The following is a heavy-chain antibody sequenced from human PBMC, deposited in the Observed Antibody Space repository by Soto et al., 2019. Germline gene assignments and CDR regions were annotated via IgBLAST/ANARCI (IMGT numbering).Heavy chain of an antibody. CDR1: GFTLSSHA. V-gene: IGHV3-30-3*01. J-gene: IGHJ4*02. Sequence: ESGGGVVQPGRSLRLSCAASGFTLSSHAMHWVRQPPGKGLEWVTLISYDGSNKYYADSVKGRFTISRDTSKNTLYLQMSSLRPEDTAVYYCARGQDHWGQGTLVTVSS. CDR3: ARGQDH. CDR2: ISYDGSNK.